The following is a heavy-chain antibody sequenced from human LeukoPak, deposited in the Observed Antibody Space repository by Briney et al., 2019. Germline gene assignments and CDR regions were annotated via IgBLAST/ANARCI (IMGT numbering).Heavy chain of an antibody. V-gene: IGHV1-46*01. J-gene: IGHJ4*02. D-gene: IGHD6-19*01. Sequence: GASVKVSCKASGYTFTSYYMHWVRQAPGQGLERMGIINPSGGSTSYAQKFQGRVAMTRDTSTSTVYMELSSLRSEDTAVYYCARESPSSGLFDYWGQGTLVTVSS. CDR1: GYTFTSYY. CDR3: ARESPSSGLFDY. CDR2: INPSGGST.